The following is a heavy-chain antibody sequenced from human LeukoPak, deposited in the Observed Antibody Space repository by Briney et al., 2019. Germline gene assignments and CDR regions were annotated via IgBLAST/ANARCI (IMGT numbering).Heavy chain of an antibody. Sequence: GRSLRLSCAASGFTFRSYGMHWVRQAPGKGLEWVAVIWYDGSNKYYADPVKGRFTVSRDNSKNTLYLQMNSLRAEDTAVYYCATAVASSSGWYADYWGQGTLVTVSS. D-gene: IGHD6-19*01. J-gene: IGHJ4*02. CDR2: IWYDGSNK. V-gene: IGHV3-33*01. CDR1: GFTFRSYG. CDR3: ATAVASSSGWYADY.